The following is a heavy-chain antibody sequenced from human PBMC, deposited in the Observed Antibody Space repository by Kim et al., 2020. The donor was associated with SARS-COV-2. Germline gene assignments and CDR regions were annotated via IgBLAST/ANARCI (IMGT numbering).Heavy chain of an antibody. CDR3: ARVEWGRGAFDI. D-gene: IGHD3-3*01. CDR2: INPNSGGT. CDR1: GYTFTGYY. Sequence: ASVKVSCKASGYTFTGYYMHWVRQAPGQGLEWMGWINPNSGGTNYAQKFQGRVTMTRDTSISTAYMELSRLRSDDTAVYYCARVEWGRGAFDIWGQGTMVTVSS. V-gene: IGHV1-2*02. J-gene: IGHJ3*02.